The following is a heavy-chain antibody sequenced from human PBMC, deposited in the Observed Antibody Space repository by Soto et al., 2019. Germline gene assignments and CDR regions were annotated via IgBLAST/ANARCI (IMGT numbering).Heavy chain of an antibody. CDR1: GGSISSSSYY. Sequence: QLQLQESGPRLVKPSETLSLTCTVSGGSISSSSYYWGWIRQPPGKGLEWIGSMYYSGSTYYNPSLKSRVTISVDTSKNQFSLKLSSVTAADTAVYYCARHSGSPEWWFDPWGQGTLVTVSS. V-gene: IGHV4-39*01. CDR2: MYYSGST. D-gene: IGHD1-26*01. J-gene: IGHJ5*02. CDR3: ARHSGSPEWWFDP.